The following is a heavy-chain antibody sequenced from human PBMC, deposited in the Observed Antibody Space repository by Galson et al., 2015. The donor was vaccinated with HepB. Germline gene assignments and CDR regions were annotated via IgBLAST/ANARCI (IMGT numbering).Heavy chain of an antibody. Sequence: KTDGGTTDYAAPVKGRFTISRDDSKNTLYLQMNSLKTEDTAVYYCTTDSGPYGMDVWGQGTTVTVSS. CDR3: TTDSGPYGMDV. V-gene: IGHV3-15*01. CDR2: KTDGGTT. J-gene: IGHJ6*02.